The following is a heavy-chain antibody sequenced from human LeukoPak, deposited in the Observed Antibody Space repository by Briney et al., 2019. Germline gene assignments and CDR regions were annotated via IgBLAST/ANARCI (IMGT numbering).Heavy chain of an antibody. V-gene: IGHV3-53*01. D-gene: IGHD6-13*01. CDR2: IYSGGST. Sequence: GGSLRLSCAASGFTVSSNYMSWVRQAPGKGLEWVSVIYSGGSTYYAESVKGRFTISRDNAKNSLYLQMNSLRAEDTAVYYCARDQRGGAAAGNRRGDYWGQGTLVTVSS. CDR3: ARDQRGGAAAGNRRGDY. J-gene: IGHJ4*02. CDR1: GFTVSSNY.